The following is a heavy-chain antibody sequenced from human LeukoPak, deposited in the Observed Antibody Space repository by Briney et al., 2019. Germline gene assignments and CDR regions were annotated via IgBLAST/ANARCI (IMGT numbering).Heavy chain of an antibody. D-gene: IGHD3-10*01. J-gene: IGHJ4*02. CDR3: AKDWFGLIDY. Sequence: GGSLRLSCAASGFTFSSYAMSWVRQAPGKGLEWVSSISDSGGRTYYADSVKGRFTISRDNSKNTLYLQMNSLRAEDTAVYYCAKDWFGLIDYWGQGTLVTVSS. CDR2: ISDSGGRT. CDR1: GFTFSSYA. V-gene: IGHV3-23*01.